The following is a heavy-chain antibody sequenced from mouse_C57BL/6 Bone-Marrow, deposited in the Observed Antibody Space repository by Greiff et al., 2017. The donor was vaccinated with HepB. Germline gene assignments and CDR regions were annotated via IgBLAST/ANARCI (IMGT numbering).Heavy chain of an antibody. CDR2: INPGSGGT. J-gene: IGHJ3*01. V-gene: IGHV1-54*01. CDR3: ARSDYYGSSYPAWFAY. D-gene: IGHD1-1*01. Sequence: VKLQESGAELVRPGTSVKVSCKASGYAFTNYLIEWVKQRPGQGLEWIGVINPGSGGTNYNEKFKGKATLTADKSSSTAYMQLSSLTSEDSAVYFCARSDYYGSSYPAWFAYWGQGTLVTVSA. CDR1: GYAFTNYL.